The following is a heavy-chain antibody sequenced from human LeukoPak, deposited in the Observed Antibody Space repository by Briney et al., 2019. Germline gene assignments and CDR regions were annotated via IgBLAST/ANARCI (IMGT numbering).Heavy chain of an antibody. CDR1: GFTFSSYD. J-gene: IGHJ6*02. CDR3: ARAYGSGRFFYGMDV. CDR2: IGTAGDT. V-gene: IGHV3-13*01. Sequence: GGSLRLSCAASGFTFSSYDMHWVRQATGKGLEWVSAIGTAGDTYYPGSVKGRFTISRENAKNSLYLQMNSLGAGDTAVYYCARAYGSGRFFYGMDVWGQGTTVTVSS. D-gene: IGHD3-10*01.